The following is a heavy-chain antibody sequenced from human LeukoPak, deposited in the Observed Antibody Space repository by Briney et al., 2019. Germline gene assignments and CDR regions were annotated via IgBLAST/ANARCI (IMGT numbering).Heavy chain of an antibody. V-gene: IGHV3-64*01. J-gene: IGHJ4*02. CDR1: GFTFSSYA. Sequence: PGGSLRLSCAVSGFTFSSYAMHWVRQAPGKGLEFVSAITTNGGDTYYASSVKGRFTISRDNSKNTLYLQMGSLRAEDMAVYYCARGGAYGLGSYYNMDYWGQGTLVTVSS. CDR3: ARGGAYGLGSYYNMDY. CDR2: ITTNGGDT. D-gene: IGHD3-10*01.